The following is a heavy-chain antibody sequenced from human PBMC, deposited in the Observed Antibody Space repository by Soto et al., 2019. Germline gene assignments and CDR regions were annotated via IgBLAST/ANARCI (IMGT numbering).Heavy chain of an antibody. CDR3: ARDVGMATKFDY. J-gene: IGHJ4*02. CDR2: IYYSGST. Sequence: SETLSLTCTVSGGSISSGGYYWSWIRQHPGKGLEWIGYIYYSGSTYYDPSLKSRVTISVDTSKNQFSLKLSSVTAADTAVYYCARDVGMATKFDYWGQGTLVTVSS. D-gene: IGHD5-12*01. CDR1: GGSISSGGYY. V-gene: IGHV4-31*03.